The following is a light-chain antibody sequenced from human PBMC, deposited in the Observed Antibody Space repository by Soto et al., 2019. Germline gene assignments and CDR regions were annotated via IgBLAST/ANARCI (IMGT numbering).Light chain of an antibody. J-gene: IGLJ2*01. V-gene: IGLV2-23*02. Sequence: QSALTQPASVSGSPGQSITISCTGTSGDIGGYNYVSWYQQHPGKAPKLLISEVTNRPSGVSNRFSASKSGNTASLTISGLQAEDEADYYCCAYAGSNTLVFGGGTKVTVL. CDR1: SGDIGGYNY. CDR2: EVT. CDR3: CAYAGSNTLV.